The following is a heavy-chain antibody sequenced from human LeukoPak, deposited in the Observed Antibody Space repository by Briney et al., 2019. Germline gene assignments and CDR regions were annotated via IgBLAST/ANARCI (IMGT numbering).Heavy chain of an antibody. CDR2: IYYSGSN. D-gene: IGHD6-13*01. Sequence: KAAETLSLTCAVSGGSISSYYWRWVRQPPGKGLEWMGYIYYSGSNNYNPALRSRVTISVDTSKNQFFLKQRSVTAAAPPVFYYARGETYGISWLFYWGQGTLVTVSS. CDR1: GGSISSYY. V-gene: IGHV4-59*01. CDR3: ARGETYGISWLFY. J-gene: IGHJ4*02.